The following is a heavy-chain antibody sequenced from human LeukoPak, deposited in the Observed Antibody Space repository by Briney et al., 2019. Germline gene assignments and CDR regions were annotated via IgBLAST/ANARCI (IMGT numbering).Heavy chain of an antibody. Sequence: GGSLRLSCTASGFTFCAYWLTWVRQAQGKGLKGVANIKQDGSAKYYVDSVKGRFTISRDNAKNSLNLQMNSLRVEDTATYYCTRWRGSTSERSDYWGQGTLVTVSS. D-gene: IGHD2-2*01. CDR1: GFTFCAYW. V-gene: IGHV3-7*01. J-gene: IGHJ4*02. CDR2: IKQDGSAK. CDR3: TRWRGSTSERSDY.